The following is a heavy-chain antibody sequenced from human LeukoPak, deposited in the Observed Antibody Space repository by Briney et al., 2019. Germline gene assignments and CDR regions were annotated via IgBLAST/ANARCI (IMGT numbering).Heavy chain of an antibody. V-gene: IGHV4-61*02. CDR1: GGSISSSSYY. J-gene: IGHJ4*02. CDR3: ARERKYCSSTSCPNWFDY. CDR2: IYTSGST. D-gene: IGHD2-2*01. Sequence: PSETLSLTCTVSGGSISSSSYYWGWIRQPAGKGLEWIGRIYTSGSTNYNPSLKSRVTMSVDTSKNQFSLKLSSVTAADTAVYYCARERKYCSSTSCPNWFDYWGQGTLVTVSS.